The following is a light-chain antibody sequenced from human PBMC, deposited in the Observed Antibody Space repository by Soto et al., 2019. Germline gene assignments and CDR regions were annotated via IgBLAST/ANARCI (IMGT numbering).Light chain of an antibody. CDR1: QSVTVN. CDR2: AAS. V-gene: IGKV3-15*01. J-gene: IGKJ5*01. Sequence: EILLTQSPSTLSLSPWEGVTLSCRASQSVTVNSLAWYQQKPGQAPRLLIYAASTRAAGFPARFSGGGSGTEFTLTISSLQSEDSAFYYCQQYNKWPITFGQGTRLEIK. CDR3: QQYNKWPIT.